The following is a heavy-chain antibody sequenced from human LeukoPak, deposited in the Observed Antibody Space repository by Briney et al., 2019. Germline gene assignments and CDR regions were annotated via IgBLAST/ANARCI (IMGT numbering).Heavy chain of an antibody. CDR1: GFTFSSYG. CDR2: IWYDGSNK. V-gene: IGHV3-33*01. Sequence: PGGSLRLSCAASGFTFSSYGMHWVRQAPGKGLEWVAVIWYDGSNKYYADSVKGRFTISRDNSKNTLYLQMDSLRAEDTAVYYCAREVYSYALDALDLWGQGTMVTVSS. CDR3: AREVYSYALDALDL. J-gene: IGHJ3*01. D-gene: IGHD5-18*01.